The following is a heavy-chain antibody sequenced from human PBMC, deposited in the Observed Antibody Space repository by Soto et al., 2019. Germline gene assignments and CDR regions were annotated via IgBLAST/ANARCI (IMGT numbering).Heavy chain of an antibody. Sequence: SETLSLTCAVSDGSINSGGYSWSWIRQPPGKGLEWIGEINHSGSTSYNPSLKSRVTISVDTSKNQFSLKLSSVTAADTAVYYCATAMITMVRGVTFDYWGQGTLVTVSS. CDR1: DGSINSGGYS. D-gene: IGHD3-10*01. CDR2: INHSGST. J-gene: IGHJ4*02. V-gene: IGHV4-30-2*01. CDR3: ATAMITMVRGVTFDY.